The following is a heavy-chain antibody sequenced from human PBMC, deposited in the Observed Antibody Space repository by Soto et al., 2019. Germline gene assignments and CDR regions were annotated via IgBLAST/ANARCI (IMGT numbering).Heavy chain of an antibody. V-gene: IGHV1-46*01. CDR2: INPTSGSA. Sequence: QVQLVQSGAEVKKPGASVKVSCKASGYTFTNYYIHWVRQAPGQGLEWMGIINPTSGSANYAQKFQGRVTLTYATSTTTVYMELTGLRSEDTAVLYCARDLAVRDHWGQGTRVTVSS. CDR1: GYTFTNYY. CDR3: ARDLAVRDH. D-gene: IGHD6-19*01. J-gene: IGHJ5*02.